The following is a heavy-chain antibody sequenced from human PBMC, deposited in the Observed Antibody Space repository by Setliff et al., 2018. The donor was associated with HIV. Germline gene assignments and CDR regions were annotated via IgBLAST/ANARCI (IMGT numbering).Heavy chain of an antibody. Sequence: ASVKVSCKASGYTFTSYDINWLRQAPGQGLEWMGCINLNTGNTNYAQKFQGRVIVTRDTSINTAYVELRSLRLDDTAVYFCARGRTYDSSGYIGNWFDPWGQGTLVTV. V-gene: IGHV1-2*02. D-gene: IGHD3-22*01. J-gene: IGHJ5*02. CDR3: ARGRTYDSSGYIGNWFDP. CDR2: INLNTGNT. CDR1: GYTFTSYD.